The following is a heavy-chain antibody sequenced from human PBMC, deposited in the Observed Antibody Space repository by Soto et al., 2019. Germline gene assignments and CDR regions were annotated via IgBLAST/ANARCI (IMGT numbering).Heavy chain of an antibody. CDR1: GGSISSYY. Sequence: LSLTFTVSGGSISSYYWSWIRQPPGKGLEWIGYIYYSGSTNYNPSLKSRVTISVDTSKNQFSLKLSSVTAADTAVYYCARGVWLVLPYYFDYWGQGTLVTVSS. CDR2: IYYSGST. CDR3: ARGVWLVLPYYFDY. D-gene: IGHD6-19*01. V-gene: IGHV4-59*01. J-gene: IGHJ4*02.